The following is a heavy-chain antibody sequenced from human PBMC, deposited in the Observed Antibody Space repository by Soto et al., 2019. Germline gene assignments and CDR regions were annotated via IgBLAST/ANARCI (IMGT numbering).Heavy chain of an antibody. D-gene: IGHD5-12*01. CDR1: GFTFSNAW. Sequence: EVQLVESGGGLVKPGGSLRLSCAASGFTFSNAWMSWVRQAPGKGLEWVGRIKSKTDGGTTDYAAPVKGRFTISRDDSKNTLYLQMNSLKTEDTAVYYCTTTFSGYDDTFDYWGQGTLVTVSS. V-gene: IGHV3-15*01. J-gene: IGHJ4*02. CDR2: IKSKTDGGTT. CDR3: TTTFSGYDDTFDY.